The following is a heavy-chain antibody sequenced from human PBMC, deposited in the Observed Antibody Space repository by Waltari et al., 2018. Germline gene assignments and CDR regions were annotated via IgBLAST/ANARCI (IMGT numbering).Heavy chain of an antibody. CDR3: ARQLYGSYIEY. J-gene: IGHJ4*02. CDR2: KSAYNGNP. CDR1: GYSFTSYG. D-gene: IGHD3-10*01. V-gene: IGHV1-18*01. Sequence: QVQLVQSGGEVKKPGASVKVSCKASGYSFTSYGISWVRQAPGRGLEWMGWKSAYNGNPNDAQRVQGRTTLTTDTATSTAYTELSSLRSDDTAVYYCARQLYGSYIEYCGQGTPVTVSS.